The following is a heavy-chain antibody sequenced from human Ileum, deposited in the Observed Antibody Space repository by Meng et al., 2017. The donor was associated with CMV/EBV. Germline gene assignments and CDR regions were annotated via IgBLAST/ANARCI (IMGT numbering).Heavy chain of an antibody. V-gene: IGHV3-23*03. CDR3: AAYDSSDEFDY. D-gene: IGHD3-22*01. CDR2: IYSGGSST. Sequence: GESLKISFSASGFTFSSYAMSWVRQAPGKGLEWVSVIYSGGSSTYYADSLKGRFTISRDNSQNTLYLQMNSLRAEDTAVYYCAAYDSSDEFDYWGQGTLVTVSS. CDR1: GFTFSSYA. J-gene: IGHJ4*02.